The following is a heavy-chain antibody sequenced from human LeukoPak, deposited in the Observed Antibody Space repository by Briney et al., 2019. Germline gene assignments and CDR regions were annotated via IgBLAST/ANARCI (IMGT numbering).Heavy chain of an antibody. V-gene: IGHV3-53*01. CDR3: ARARRGGYYVFDY. J-gene: IGHJ4*02. Sequence: PGGSLRLSCAASGFTVSSNYMSWVRQAPGKGLEWVSVIYSGGSTYYADSVKGRFTISRDNSKNTLYLQMNSLRAEDTAVYYCARARRGGYYVFDYWGQGTLVTVSS. CDR2: IYSGGST. D-gene: IGHD1-26*01. CDR1: GFTVSSNY.